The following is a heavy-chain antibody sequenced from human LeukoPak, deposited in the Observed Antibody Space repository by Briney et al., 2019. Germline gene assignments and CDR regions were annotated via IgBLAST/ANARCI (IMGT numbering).Heavy chain of an antibody. J-gene: IGHJ4*02. CDR2: ISGSGGST. CDR3: AKETYSSGWYPYFDY. D-gene: IGHD6-19*01. V-gene: IGHV3-23*01. Sequence: PGGSLRLSCVASGFTFSSYAMSWVRQALGKGLEWVSGISGSGGSTYYADSVKGRFTISRDNSKNTLFLQMNSLRAEDTAVYYCAKETYSSGWYPYFDYWGQGTLVTVSS. CDR1: GFTFSSYA.